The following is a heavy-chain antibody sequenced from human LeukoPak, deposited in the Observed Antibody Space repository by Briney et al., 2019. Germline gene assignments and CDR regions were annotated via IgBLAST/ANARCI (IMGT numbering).Heavy chain of an antibody. CDR3: ARGYYPPRWYFDL. V-gene: IGHV4-34*01. Sequence: NSSETLSLTCALYGGSSSSYSWSWTWIRQTPEKGLEWIGEIIEKGNANYNPSLKSRVTIDLDTSKNQFSLKLTSMTAADTAMYYCARGYYPPRWYFDLWGRGTLVTVSS. J-gene: IGHJ2*01. CDR1: GGSSSSYS. D-gene: IGHD3-10*01. CDR2: IIEKGNA.